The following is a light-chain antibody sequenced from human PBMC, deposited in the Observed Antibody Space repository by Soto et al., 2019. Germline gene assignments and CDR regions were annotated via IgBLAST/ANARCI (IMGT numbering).Light chain of an antibody. CDR2: DAS. CDR3: QPFKDCWA. V-gene: IGKV1-5*01. Sequence: DIQMTQSPSRLSAFVGDRVTITCRASQSISDSLAWYQKRPGKAPSLLIYDASTLESGVPSRFSGSGSGTEFTLTISSLQPDDFASYYCQPFKDCWAFGQGTKEEVK. J-gene: IGKJ1*01. CDR1: QSISDS.